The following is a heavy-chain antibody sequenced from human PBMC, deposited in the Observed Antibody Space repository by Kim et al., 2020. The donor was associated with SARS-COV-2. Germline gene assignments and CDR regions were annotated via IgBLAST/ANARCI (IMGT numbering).Heavy chain of an antibody. J-gene: IGHJ4*02. CDR3: ARVDRYCSGGSCYGVFDY. V-gene: IGHV3-64*01. D-gene: IGHD2-15*01. Sequence: KGRFTISRDNSKNTLYLQMGSLRAEDMAVYYCARVDRYCSGGSCYGVFDYWGQGTLVTVSS.